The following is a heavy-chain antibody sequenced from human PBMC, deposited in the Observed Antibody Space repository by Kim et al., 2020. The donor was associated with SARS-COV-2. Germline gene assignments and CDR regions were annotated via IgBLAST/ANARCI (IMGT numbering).Heavy chain of an antibody. V-gene: IGHV3-7*01. CDR1: GITSSSYW. CDR3: GISGI. CDR2: IKRYGSER. J-gene: IGHJ4*02. Sequence: GGSLRLSCVESGITSSSYWLTWVRQAPGKGLEWVANIKRYGSERYYGDSVKGRFTISRDNAKSSVFLQMNSLRSEDTAVYYCGISGIWGQGTLVTVSS.